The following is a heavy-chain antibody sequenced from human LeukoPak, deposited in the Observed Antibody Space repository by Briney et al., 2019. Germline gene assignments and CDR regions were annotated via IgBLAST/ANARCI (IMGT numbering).Heavy chain of an antibody. CDR3: ARLTTVTANVFDY. CDR2: ISSSSSTI. J-gene: IGHJ4*02. CDR1: GFTFSNAW. Sequence: GGSLRLSCAASGFTFSNAWMSWVRQAPGKGLEWVSYISSSSSTIYYADSVKGRFTISRDNAKNSLYLQMNSLRAEDTAVYYCARLTTVTANVFDYWGQGTLVTVSS. V-gene: IGHV3-48*04. D-gene: IGHD4-17*01.